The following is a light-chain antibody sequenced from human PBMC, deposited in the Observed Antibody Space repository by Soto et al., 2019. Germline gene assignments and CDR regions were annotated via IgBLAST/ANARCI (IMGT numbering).Light chain of an antibody. Sequence: DIQLTQSPSSLSASVGDRVTITCRASQSISNYLNWYQQKPGKAPKLLIYSASSLHSGVPSRCSGSGSGTDFSLTISSLQPEDYPTYYGHQCYSTAPFTCGPGTKVEIK. V-gene: IGKV1-39*01. CDR3: HQCYSTAPFT. CDR1: QSISNY. CDR2: SAS. J-gene: IGKJ3*01.